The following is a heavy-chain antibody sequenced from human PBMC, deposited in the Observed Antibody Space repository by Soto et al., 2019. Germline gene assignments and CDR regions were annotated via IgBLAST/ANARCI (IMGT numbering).Heavy chain of an antibody. CDR2: ISSNSAYI. Sequence: EVQLVESGGGLVKPGGSLRLSCAASGFTFRSFTMNWVRQAPGKGLEWVSTISSNSAYIYYTDALRGRFTISRDNAKNSLHLQMNSLRAKDTAVYYGTRDASRDSSARGWFDPWGPGTLVTVSS. CDR1: GFTFRSFT. D-gene: IGHD6-13*01. J-gene: IGHJ5*02. V-gene: IGHV3-21*01. CDR3: TRDASRDSSARGWFDP.